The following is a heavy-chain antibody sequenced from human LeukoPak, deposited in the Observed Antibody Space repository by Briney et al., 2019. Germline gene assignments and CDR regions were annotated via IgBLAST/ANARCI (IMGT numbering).Heavy chain of an antibody. Sequence: PGRSLRLSCAASGFTFSSYGMHWVRQAPGKGLEWVAVISYDGSNKYYADSVKGRFTISRDNSKNTLYLQMNSLRAEDTAVYYCAKWFGGSYGYLDYWGQGTLVTVSS. V-gene: IGHV3-30*18. J-gene: IGHJ4*02. D-gene: IGHD5-18*01. CDR1: GFTFSSYG. CDR2: ISYDGSNK. CDR3: AKWFGGSYGYLDY.